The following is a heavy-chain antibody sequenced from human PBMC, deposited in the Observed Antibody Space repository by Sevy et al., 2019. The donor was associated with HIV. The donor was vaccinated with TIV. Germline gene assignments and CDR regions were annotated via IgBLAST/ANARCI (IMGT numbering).Heavy chain of an antibody. D-gene: IGHD3-16*01. V-gene: IGHV4-39*01. J-gene: IGHJ4*02. CDR1: GGSMSSSDYF. CDR2: ISYNGDT. CDR3: ARHGAWRFYFDF. Sequence: SESLSLTCTVSGGSMSSSDYFWGWVRQPPGKGVEWIGSISYNGDTYHSPSLKSRVAVAVDTSKNQFFLTLTSVTAAETAIYYCARHGAWRFYFDFWGQGALVTVSS.